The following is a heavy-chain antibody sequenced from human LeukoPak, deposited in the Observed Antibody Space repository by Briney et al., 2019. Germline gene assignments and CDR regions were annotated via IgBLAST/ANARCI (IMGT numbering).Heavy chain of an antibody. CDR2: ISAYNGNT. Sequence: ASVKVSCKASGYTFTSNGISWVRQAPGQGLEWMGWISAYNGNTNYAQKLQGRVTMTTDTSTSTAYMELRSLRSDDTAVYYCARGSGYDSPYWYYDLWGRGTLVTVSS. CDR3: ARGSGYDSPYWYYDL. D-gene: IGHD5-12*01. CDR1: GYTFTSNG. V-gene: IGHV1-18*01. J-gene: IGHJ2*01.